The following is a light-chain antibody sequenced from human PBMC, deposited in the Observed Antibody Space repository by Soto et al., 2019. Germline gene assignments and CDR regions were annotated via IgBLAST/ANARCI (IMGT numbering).Light chain of an antibody. CDR1: NTGSKS. CDR2: YDS. CDR3: QVWDSSSDHGV. J-gene: IGLJ1*01. Sequence: SYELTQPPSVSVAPGKTARITCGGNNTGSKSVHWYQQKPGQAPVLVIYYDSDRPSGIPERFSGSNSGNTATLTISRVEAGDEADYYCQVWDSSSDHGVFGTGTKLTVL. V-gene: IGLV3-21*04.